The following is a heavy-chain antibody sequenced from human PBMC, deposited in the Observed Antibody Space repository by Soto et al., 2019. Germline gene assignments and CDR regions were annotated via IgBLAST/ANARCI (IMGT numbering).Heavy chain of an antibody. D-gene: IGHD2-8*01. CDR3: AKAAAGSYCTSGVCYTTYYFDY. V-gene: IGHV3-9*01. Sequence: EVQLVESGGGLVQPGRSLRLSCAASGFTFDDYAMHWVRQAPGKGLEWVSGISWNSGSIGYADSVKGRFTISRDNAKNSLYLQMNSLRAEDTALYYCAKAAAGSYCTSGVCYTTYYFDYWGQGTLVTVSS. CDR1: GFTFDDYA. J-gene: IGHJ4*02. CDR2: ISWNSGSI.